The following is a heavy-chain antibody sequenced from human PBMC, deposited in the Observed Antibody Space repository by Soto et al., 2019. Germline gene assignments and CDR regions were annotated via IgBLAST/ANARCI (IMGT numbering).Heavy chain of an antibody. CDR1: GFTFSSYA. CDR2: ISGSGGST. J-gene: IGHJ5*02. Sequence: GGSLRLSCAASGFTFSSYAMSWVRQAPGKGLEWVSAISGSGGSTYYADSVKGRFTISRDNSKNTLYLQMNSLRAEDTAVYYCAKDSPSGSREGEKRKYNWFDPWGQGTLVTVSS. D-gene: IGHD1-26*01. V-gene: IGHV3-23*01. CDR3: AKDSPSGSREGEKRKYNWFDP.